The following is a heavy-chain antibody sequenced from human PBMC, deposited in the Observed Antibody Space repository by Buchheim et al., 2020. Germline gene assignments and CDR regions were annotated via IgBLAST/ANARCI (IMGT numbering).Heavy chain of an antibody. D-gene: IGHD6-19*01. CDR2: ISSSGRTI. V-gene: IGHV3-48*03. Sequence: EVQLVESGGGLVQPGGSLRLSCVASGFTFSSYDMNWVRQAPGKGLEWISYISSSGRTICYADYVKGRFTISRDNAKNSLDTQMNSLRAEDTAVYYCARTDSSGWYDMDVWGQGTT. J-gene: IGHJ6*02. CDR3: ARTDSSGWYDMDV. CDR1: GFTFSSYD.